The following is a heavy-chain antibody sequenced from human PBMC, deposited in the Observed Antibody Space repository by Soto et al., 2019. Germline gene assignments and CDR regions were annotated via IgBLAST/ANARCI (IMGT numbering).Heavy chain of an antibody. CDR3: VRGRVMITFGVVIVIDY. CDR1: GYTFTSYD. J-gene: IGHJ4*02. D-gene: IGHD3-16*02. Sequence: QVQLVQSGAARKKPGASVKVSCKASGYTFTSYDINWVRQATGQGLEWMGWINPNTGYTDYAQKFQGRVTMTGNTSITTAYMELSSLRSEDTAVYYCVRGRVMITFGVVIVIDYWGQGSPVTVSS. V-gene: IGHV1-8*01. CDR2: INPNTGYT.